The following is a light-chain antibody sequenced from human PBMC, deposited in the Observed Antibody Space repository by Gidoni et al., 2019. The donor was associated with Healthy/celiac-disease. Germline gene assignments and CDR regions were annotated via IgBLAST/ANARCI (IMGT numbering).Light chain of an antibody. CDR2: SAS. CDR1: QGISRY. J-gene: IGKJ4*01. V-gene: IGKV1-9*01. CDR3: QQLNSYALT. Sequence: DIQLTQSLSFLSASVGDRVTITCRASQGISRYLAWYHQNPGKVPKLLIYSASTLQSEVPSRFSGSESGTEFTLTISILQPEDFATYYCQQLNSYALTFGGGTEVEFK.